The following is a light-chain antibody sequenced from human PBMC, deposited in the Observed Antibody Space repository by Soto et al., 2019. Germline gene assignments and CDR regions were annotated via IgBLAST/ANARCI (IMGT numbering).Light chain of an antibody. V-gene: IGLV2-8*01. CDR3: SSYTTSGSLV. CDR2: DVT. CDR1: SSDIGGYNS. J-gene: IGLJ2*01. Sequence: QSALTQSPSASGSPGQSVTISCTGTSSDIGGYNSVSWYQQHPGKAPKVMIYDVTKRPSGVPDRFSGSKSGNTASLTVSALQAEDEADYYCSSYTTSGSLVFGGGTKLTVL.